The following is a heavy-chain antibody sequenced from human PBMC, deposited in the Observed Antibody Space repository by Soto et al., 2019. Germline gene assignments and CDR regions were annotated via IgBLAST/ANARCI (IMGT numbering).Heavy chain of an antibody. Sequence: EVQLLESGGGLVQPGGSLRLSCAASGFTFSSYAMSWVRQAPGKGLEWVSAISGSGGSTYYADSVKGRFTISRDNSKNTRYLQMNSLRAEDTAVYYCAKDNPIQSSGFRGWYFDLWGRGTLVTVSS. D-gene: IGHD6-19*01. V-gene: IGHV3-23*01. CDR1: GFTFSSYA. J-gene: IGHJ2*01. CDR3: AKDNPIQSSGFRGWYFDL. CDR2: ISGSGGST.